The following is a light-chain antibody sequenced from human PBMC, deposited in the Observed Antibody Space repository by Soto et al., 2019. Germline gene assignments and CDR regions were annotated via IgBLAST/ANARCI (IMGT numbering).Light chain of an antibody. Sequence: DIQMTQSPSTLSASVGDRVTIACRASQNIGDWLAWYQQKPGKAPTLLIYKASTLESGVPSRFSGSGSGTEFTLAISSLQPEDFATYYCQQYNDLSNFGGGTKV. CDR1: QNIGDW. CDR2: KAS. V-gene: IGKV1-5*03. CDR3: QQYNDLSN. J-gene: IGKJ4*01.